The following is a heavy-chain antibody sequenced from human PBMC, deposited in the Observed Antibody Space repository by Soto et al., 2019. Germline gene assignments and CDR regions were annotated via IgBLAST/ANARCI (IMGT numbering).Heavy chain of an antibody. V-gene: IGHV3-30-3*01. J-gene: IGHJ4*02. CDR1: RFTFSSYA. CDR2: ISYDGSNK. Sequence: GGSLRLSCAASRFTFSSYAMHWVRQAPGKGLEWVAVISYDGSNKYYADSVKGRFTISRDNSKNTLYLQMNSLRAEDTAVYYCARGTPRGGYYPDYFDYWGQGTLVTVSS. CDR3: ARGTPRGGYYPDYFDY. D-gene: IGHD3-22*01.